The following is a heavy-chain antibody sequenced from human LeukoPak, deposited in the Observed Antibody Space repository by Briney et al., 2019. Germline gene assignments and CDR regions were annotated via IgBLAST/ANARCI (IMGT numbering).Heavy chain of an antibody. D-gene: IGHD2-2*01. J-gene: IGHJ4*02. Sequence: GGSLRLSCAASGFTFSSYEMNWVRQAPGKGLEWVSGISWNSGSIGYADSVKGRFTISRDNAKNSLYLQMNGLRAEDMALYYCAKGVGGDIYCSSTSCWYYFDYWGQGTLVTVSS. V-gene: IGHV3-9*03. CDR3: AKGVGGDIYCSSTSCWYYFDY. CDR1: GFTFSSYE. CDR2: ISWNSGSI.